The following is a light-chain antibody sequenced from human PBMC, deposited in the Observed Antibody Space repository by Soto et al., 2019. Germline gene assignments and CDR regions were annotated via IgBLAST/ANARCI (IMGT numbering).Light chain of an antibody. CDR1: NIGSKS. CDR3: QVWDSSSDPVV. J-gene: IGLJ2*01. V-gene: IGLV3-21*04. Sequence: SYELTQPPSLSVAPGKTARITCGGNNIGSKSVHWYQQKPGQAPVLVIYYDSDRPSGIPERFSGSNSGNTATLTISRVDAGDEADYYCQVWDSSSDPVVFGGGTKLTVL. CDR2: YDS.